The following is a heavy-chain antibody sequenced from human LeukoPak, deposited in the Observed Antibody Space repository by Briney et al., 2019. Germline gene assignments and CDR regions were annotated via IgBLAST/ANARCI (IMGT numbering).Heavy chain of an antibody. V-gene: IGHV4-59*12. D-gene: IGHD3-10*01. CDR3: AREVRGVISYYFDY. CDR2: IYYSGGT. J-gene: IGHJ4*02. Sequence: PSETLSLTCTVSGGSISSYYWSWIRQPPGRGLEWIGYIYYSGGTNYNPSLKSRVTISVETSKNQFSLKLSSVTAADTAVYYCAREVRGVISYYFDYWGQGTLVTVSS. CDR1: GGSISSYY.